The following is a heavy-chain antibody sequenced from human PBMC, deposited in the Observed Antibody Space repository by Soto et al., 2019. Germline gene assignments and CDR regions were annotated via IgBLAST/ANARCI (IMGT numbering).Heavy chain of an antibody. Sequence: ASVKVSCTASGYTVTGYVVHWVRKTPGQGLEWMGGINPNSGATNYAQKFQGRVTITADESTSTAYMELSSLRSEDTAVYYCARVPGNYYYYYGMDVWGQGTTVTVSS. CDR1: GYTVTGYV. CDR3: ARVPGNYYYYYGMDV. CDR2: INPNSGAT. V-gene: IGHV1-69*13. J-gene: IGHJ6*02.